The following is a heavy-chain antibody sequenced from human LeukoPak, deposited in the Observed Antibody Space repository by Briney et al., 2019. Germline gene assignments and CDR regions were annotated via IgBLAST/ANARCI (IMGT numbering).Heavy chain of an antibody. V-gene: IGHV1-69*13. CDR3: ARDSDYSYGYHY. Sequence: ASVKVSCKASGGTFSSYAIRWVRQAPGQGLEWMGGIIPIFGTANYAQKFQGRVTITADESTSTAYMELSSLRSEDTAVYYCARDSDYSYGYHYWGQGTLVTVSS. J-gene: IGHJ4*02. CDR1: GGTFSSYA. CDR2: IIPIFGTA. D-gene: IGHD5-18*01.